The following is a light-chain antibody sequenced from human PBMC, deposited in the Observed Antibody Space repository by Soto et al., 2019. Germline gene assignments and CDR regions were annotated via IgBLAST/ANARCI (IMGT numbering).Light chain of an antibody. J-gene: IGKJ1*01. Sequence: EIVMTQSPATLSVSPGERVTLSCRASQNIRSDLAWYQQKPGQAPRLLMYGASIRATGVPTRFSGSGSGTDFTLTISSLQSEDLALYYCQQYINWTFGQGTKV. V-gene: IGKV3-15*01. CDR2: GAS. CDR3: QQYINWT. CDR1: QNIRSD.